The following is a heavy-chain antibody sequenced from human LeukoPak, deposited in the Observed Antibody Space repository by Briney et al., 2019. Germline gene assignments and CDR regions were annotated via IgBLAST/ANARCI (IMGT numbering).Heavy chain of an antibody. Sequence: PSETLSLTCTVSGGSISSSSYYWGWIRQPPGKGLEWIGSIYYSGSTYYNPSLKSRVTISVDTSKNQFSLKLSSVTAADTAVYYCARGDNWARGFDYWGQGTLVTVSS. V-gene: IGHV4-39*07. J-gene: IGHJ4*02. CDR2: IYYSGST. CDR1: GGSISSSSYY. CDR3: ARGDNWARGFDY. D-gene: IGHD1-1*01.